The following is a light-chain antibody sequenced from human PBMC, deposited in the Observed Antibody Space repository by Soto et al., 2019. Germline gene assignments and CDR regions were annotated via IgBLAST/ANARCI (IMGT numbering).Light chain of an antibody. CDR1: QSVTSSY. Sequence: EIVLTQSPGTLSLSPGERAALSCRATQSVTSSYLAWYQQKTGQAPRLLIYGASSRATDIPDRFSGRGSGTDFTLTISSLEPEDFAVYYCQQYGSSPWTFGQGTKVEIK. V-gene: IGKV3-20*01. J-gene: IGKJ1*01. CDR2: GAS. CDR3: QQYGSSPWT.